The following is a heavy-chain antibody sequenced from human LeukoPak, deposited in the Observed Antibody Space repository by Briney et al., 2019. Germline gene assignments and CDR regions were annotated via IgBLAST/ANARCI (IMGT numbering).Heavy chain of an antibody. CDR2: FSTRSSTI. CDR3: ARDHDYGFDY. D-gene: IGHD4-17*01. V-gene: IGHV3-48*02. CDR1: GFTFSSYS. Sequence: PGGSLRLSCAASGFTFSSYSMNWVRQAPGKWLEWVSYFSTRSSTISYADSVEGRFAISRDNAKNSLYLQMNSLRDEDTAVYYCARDHDYGFDYWGQGTLVTVSS. J-gene: IGHJ4*02.